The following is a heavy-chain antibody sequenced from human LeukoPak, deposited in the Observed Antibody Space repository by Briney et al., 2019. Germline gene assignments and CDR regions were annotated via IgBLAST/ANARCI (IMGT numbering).Heavy chain of an antibody. D-gene: IGHD3-3*01. CDR1: GFTFTSSA. V-gene: IGHV1-58*02. CDR3: AASLDRYDFRSGYSYYFDY. J-gene: IGHJ4*02. Sequence: SVKVSCKASGFTFTSSAMQWVRQARGQRLEWIGWIVVGSGNTNYAQKFQERVTITRDMSTSTAYMELSSLRSEDTAVYYCAASLDRYDFRSGYSYYFDYWGQGTLVTVSS. CDR2: IVVGSGNT.